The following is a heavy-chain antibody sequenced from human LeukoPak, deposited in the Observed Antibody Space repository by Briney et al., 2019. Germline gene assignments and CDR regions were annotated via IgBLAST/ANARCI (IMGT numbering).Heavy chain of an antibody. V-gene: IGHV4-59*01. CDR3: ARGAHYYDSSGYLDDAFDI. J-gene: IGHJ3*02. CDR2: IYYTGST. D-gene: IGHD3-22*01. Sequence: PSETLSLTCTVSGGSLNTYYWSWIRQSPGKGLEWIAFIYYTGSTQYNPSLKSRVTILVDTSKNQFSLKLSSVTAADTAVYYCARGAHYYDSSGYLDDAFDIWGQGTMVTVSS. CDR1: GGSLNTYY.